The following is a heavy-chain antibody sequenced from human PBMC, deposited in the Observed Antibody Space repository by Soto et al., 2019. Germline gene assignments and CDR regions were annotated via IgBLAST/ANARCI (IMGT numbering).Heavy chain of an antibody. Sequence: QVQLVQSGAEVKKPGASVKVSCKASGYTFTSYGISWVRPAPGQGLEWRGWISAYNGNTNYAQKLQGRVTMTTDTSTSTDDMELRSLRSDDTAVYYCARVGFGSSGPSRDFDYWGQGTLVTVSS. CDR2: ISAYNGNT. CDR3: ARVGFGSSGPSRDFDY. D-gene: IGHD6-19*01. CDR1: GYTFTSYG. V-gene: IGHV1-18*01. J-gene: IGHJ4*02.